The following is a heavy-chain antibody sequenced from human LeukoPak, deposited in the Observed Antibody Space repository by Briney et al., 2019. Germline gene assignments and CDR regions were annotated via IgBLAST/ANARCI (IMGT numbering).Heavy chain of an antibody. Sequence: SETLSLTCTVSGGSLSSYYWSWIRQPPGKGREWIGYIYYSGSTNYNPSLKSRVTISVDTSRNQFSLKLSSVTAADTAVYYCASPGYSSGWYYFDYWGQGTLVTVSS. CDR3: ASPGYSSGWYYFDY. J-gene: IGHJ4*02. CDR1: GGSLSSYY. CDR2: IYYSGST. D-gene: IGHD6-19*01. V-gene: IGHV4-59*01.